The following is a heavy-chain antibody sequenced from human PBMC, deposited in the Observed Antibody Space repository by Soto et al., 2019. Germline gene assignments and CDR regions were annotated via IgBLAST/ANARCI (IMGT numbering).Heavy chain of an antibody. CDR1: GYTFTDYY. CDR3: AREIRSGYYKYWYFDL. Sequence: QVQLVQSGAEVKKPGASVKVSCKASGYTFTDYYMHWVRQAPGQGLEWMGWINPNSGGTKYAQKFQAWGTMSSDTSISTAYLELSRLRSDHTAVYYCAREIRSGYYKYWYFDLWGRGTLVTVSS. V-gene: IGHV1-2*04. J-gene: IGHJ2*01. D-gene: IGHD3-3*01. CDR2: INPNSGGT.